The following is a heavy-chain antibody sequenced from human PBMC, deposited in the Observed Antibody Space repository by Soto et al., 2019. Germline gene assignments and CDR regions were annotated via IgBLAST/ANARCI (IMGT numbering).Heavy chain of an antibody. D-gene: IGHD3-22*01. CDR3: AKVKRYYYEGGPPGY. CDR1: GFTFSNYA. CDR2: ISGSGGST. Sequence: PGGSLRLSCAASGFTFSNYAMSWVRQAPEKGLEWVSVISGSGGSTYYADSVKGRFTISRDNSKNTLYLQMNSLRAEDTAVYYCAKVKRYYYEGGPPGYWGQGTLVTVSS. V-gene: IGHV3-23*01. J-gene: IGHJ4*02.